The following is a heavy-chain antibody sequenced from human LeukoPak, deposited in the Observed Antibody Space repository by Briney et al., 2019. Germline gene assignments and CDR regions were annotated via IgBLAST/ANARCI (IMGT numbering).Heavy chain of an antibody. D-gene: IGHD6-19*01. Sequence: GGSLRLSCAASGFTFGDYAMHWVRQAPGKGLEWISLIRGDGRTTSYAGSVRGRFTISRDNSKNSLYLQMSSLRGEDTAMYYCAKDAVAGTWLHYWGQGTLVTVSS. CDR1: GFTFGDYA. CDR3: AKDAVAGTWLHY. V-gene: IGHV3-43*02. CDR2: IRGDGRTT. J-gene: IGHJ4*02.